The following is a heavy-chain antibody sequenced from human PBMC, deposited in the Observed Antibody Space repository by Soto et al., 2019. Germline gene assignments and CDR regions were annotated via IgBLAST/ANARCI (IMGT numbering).Heavy chain of an antibody. CDR1: GFTFSSYG. CDR2: IWYDGSNK. Sequence: QVQLVESGGGVVQPGRSLRLSCAASGFTFSSYGMQWVRQAPGKGLEWVAVIWYDGSNKYYADSVKGRFTISRDNSKNTLYLQMNSLRAEDTAVYYCARGGAYYYDSSGYSPGDYWGQGTLVTVSS. CDR3: ARGGAYYYDSSGYSPGDY. D-gene: IGHD3-22*01. J-gene: IGHJ4*02. V-gene: IGHV3-33*01.